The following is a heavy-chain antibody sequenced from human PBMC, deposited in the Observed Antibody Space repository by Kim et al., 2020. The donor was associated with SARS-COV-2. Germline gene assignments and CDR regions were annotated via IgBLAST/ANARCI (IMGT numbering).Heavy chain of an antibody. V-gene: IGHV3-23*01. J-gene: IGHJ4*02. D-gene: IGHD6-13*01. Sequence: YADAVKGRFTISRDNAKNTLYLQMNSLRAEDTAVYYCAKVGSSSWYVDYWGQGTLVTVSS. CDR3: AKVGSSSWYVDY.